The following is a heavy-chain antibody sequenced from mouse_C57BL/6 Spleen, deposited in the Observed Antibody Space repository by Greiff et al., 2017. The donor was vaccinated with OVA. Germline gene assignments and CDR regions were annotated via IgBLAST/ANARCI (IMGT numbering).Heavy chain of an antibody. CDR1: GYTFTSYG. Sequence: QVQLQQSGAELARPGASVKLSCKASGYTFTSYGISWVKQRTGQGLEWIGEIYPRSGNTYYNEKFKGKATLTADKSSSTAYMELRSLTSEDSAVYFCASSITTVVAPGAMDYWGQGTSVTVSS. CDR2: IYPRSGNT. J-gene: IGHJ4*01. CDR3: ASSITTVVAPGAMDY. V-gene: IGHV1-81*01. D-gene: IGHD1-1*01.